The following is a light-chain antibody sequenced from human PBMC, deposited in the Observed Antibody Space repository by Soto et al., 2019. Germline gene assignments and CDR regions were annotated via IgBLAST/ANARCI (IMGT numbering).Light chain of an antibody. CDR2: KAS. CDR1: QSISSW. J-gene: IGKJ1*01. V-gene: IGKV1-5*03. Sequence: DIQMTQYPSTLSASVGDRVTMTCPASQSISSWLAWYQQKPGKAPKLLIYKASSLESGVPSRFSGSGSGTEFTLTISSLQPDDFATYYCQQYNSYPWTFGQATKVDIK. CDR3: QQYNSYPWT.